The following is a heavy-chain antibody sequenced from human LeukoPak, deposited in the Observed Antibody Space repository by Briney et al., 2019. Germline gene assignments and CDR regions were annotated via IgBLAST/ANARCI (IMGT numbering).Heavy chain of an antibody. CDR1: IGSVSSSSYY. CDR2: IYYTGST. J-gene: IGHJ4*02. V-gene: IGHV4-39*07. D-gene: IGHD1-26*01. CDR3: AAGPWELDF. Sequence: PSETLSLTCSVSIGSVSSSSYYWGWIRQPPGKGLEWIGSIYYTGSTYYNPSLKSRVTISIDTSKNQFSLRLSSVTAADTAVYYCAAGPWELDFWGQGTLVTVSS.